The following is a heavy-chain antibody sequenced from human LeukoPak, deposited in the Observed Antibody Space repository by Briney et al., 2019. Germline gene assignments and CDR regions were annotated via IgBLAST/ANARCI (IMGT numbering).Heavy chain of an antibody. V-gene: IGHV3-74*01. J-gene: IGHJ4*02. CDR1: GFPFSNYW. D-gene: IGHD6-13*01. CDR2: VNSDGSTT. CDR3: ARGYYSSSRFDS. Sequence: GGSLRLSCAASGFPFSNYWTHWVRQAPGKWLVWVSRVNSDGSTTNYADSVKGRFTISRDNAENTLYMRMNSLRPEDTAVYYCARGYYSSSRFDSWGQGTLVTVSS.